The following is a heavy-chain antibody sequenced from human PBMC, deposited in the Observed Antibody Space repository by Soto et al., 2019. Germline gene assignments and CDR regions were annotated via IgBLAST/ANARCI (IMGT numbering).Heavy chain of an antibody. J-gene: IGHJ6*02. Sequence: SETLSLTCTISGASISTLDWRWVRQPPGKGLEWVGYIHYSGSTNYNPSLKSRVTILVDTSKNQFSLRLTSVTAADTAVYYCARGGWSMDVWGQGTTVTVSS. CDR2: IHYSGST. V-gene: IGHV4-59*11. CDR1: GASISTLD. CDR3: ARGGWSMDV. D-gene: IGHD2-15*01.